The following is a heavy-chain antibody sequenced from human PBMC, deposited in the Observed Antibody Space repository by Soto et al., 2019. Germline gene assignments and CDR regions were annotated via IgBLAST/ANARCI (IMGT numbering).Heavy chain of an antibody. CDR3: AKERSSGYYFFDY. V-gene: IGHV3-23*01. CDR1: EFTFSNYA. D-gene: IGHD5-12*01. J-gene: IGHJ4*02. Sequence: GGSMSLSSAASEFTFSNYAMSWIRPAPGEGLEWVSTISGSDGSTYYADSVKGRFTISRDISKNTLYLQMNSLRAEDTAIYYCAKERSSGYYFFDYWVQGTLVTGSS. CDR2: ISGSDGST.